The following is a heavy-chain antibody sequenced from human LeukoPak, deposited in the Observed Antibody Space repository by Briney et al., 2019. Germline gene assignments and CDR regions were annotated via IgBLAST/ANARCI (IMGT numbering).Heavy chain of an antibody. Sequence: ASVKVSCKASGYTFTTYGVNWVRQAPGQGLEWMGWINTDTGNPTYAQGFTGRFVFSLDTSVSTAYLQISSLKAEDTAVYYCARDNYYHYDYWGQGTLVTVSS. D-gene: IGHD3-10*01. J-gene: IGHJ4*02. CDR1: GYTFTTYG. CDR3: ARDNYYHYDY. V-gene: IGHV7-4-1*02. CDR2: INTDTGNP.